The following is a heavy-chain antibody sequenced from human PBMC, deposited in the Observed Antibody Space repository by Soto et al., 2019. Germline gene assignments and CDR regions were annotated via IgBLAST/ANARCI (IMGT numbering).Heavy chain of an antibody. D-gene: IGHD3-22*01. J-gene: IGHJ4*02. Sequence: SLRLSCAASGFTFSSYGMHWVRQAPGKGLEWVAVISYDGSNKYYADSVKGRFTISRDNSKNTLYLQMNSLRAEDTAVYYCAKEGYYYDSSGYLSDWGQGTLVTVSS. V-gene: IGHV3-30*18. CDR1: GFTFSSYG. CDR3: AKEGYYYDSSGYLSD. CDR2: ISYDGSNK.